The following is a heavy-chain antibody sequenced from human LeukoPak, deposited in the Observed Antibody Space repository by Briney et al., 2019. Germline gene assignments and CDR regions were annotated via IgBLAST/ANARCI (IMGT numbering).Heavy chain of an antibody. V-gene: IGHV3-23*01. CDR3: AKAFSGGEFDY. CDR1: GFTFSSYA. J-gene: IGHJ4*02. D-gene: IGHD2-15*01. CDR2: ISGSGGNT. Sequence: GGSLRLSCAASGFTFSSYAMSWVRQAPGKGLEWVSVISGSGGNTYYADSVKGRFTISRDNSKNTLYLQMNSLRAEDTAVYYCAKAFSGGEFDYWGQGTLVTVSS.